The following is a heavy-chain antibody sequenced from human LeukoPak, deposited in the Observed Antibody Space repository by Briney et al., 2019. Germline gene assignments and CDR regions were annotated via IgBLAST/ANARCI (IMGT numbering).Heavy chain of an antibody. CDR3: ARFRGYSYGYDY. Sequence: GGSLRLSCAASGFTFSSYSMNWVRQAPGKGLGWVSSISSSSGYIYYADSVKGRFTISRDNAKNSLYLQMNSLRAEDTAVFYCARFRGYSYGYDYWGQGALVTVSS. CDR2: ISSSSGYI. CDR1: GFTFSSYS. D-gene: IGHD5-18*01. V-gene: IGHV3-21*01. J-gene: IGHJ4*02.